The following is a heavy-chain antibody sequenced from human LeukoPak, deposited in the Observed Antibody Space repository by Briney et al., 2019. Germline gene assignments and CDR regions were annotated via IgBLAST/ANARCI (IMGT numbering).Heavy chain of an antibody. CDR3: AKGFYGSGSADY. Sequence: GGSLRLSCAASGFTFSSYGMSWVRQAPGKGLEWVSAISGSGGSTYYADSVKGRFTISRDNSKNTLYLQMNSLRAEDTAVYYCAKGFYGSGSADYWGQGTLVTVSS. CDR1: GFTFSSYG. J-gene: IGHJ4*02. CDR2: ISGSGGST. D-gene: IGHD3-10*01. V-gene: IGHV3-23*01.